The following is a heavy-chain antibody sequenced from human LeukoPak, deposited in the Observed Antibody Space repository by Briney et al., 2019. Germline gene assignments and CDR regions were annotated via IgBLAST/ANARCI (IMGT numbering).Heavy chain of an antibody. CDR2: ISTSGNSI. CDR3: ATSQGSWPDYFDY. Sequence: GGSLRLSCAASGFTFSSYWVSWVRQAPGKGLEWVSYISTSGNSIYYADSVKGRFTISRDNAKNSLFLQMNSLRAEDTAVYYCATSQGSWPDYFDYWGQGTLVTVSS. J-gene: IGHJ4*02. CDR1: GFTFSSYW. D-gene: IGHD6-13*01. V-gene: IGHV3-48*04.